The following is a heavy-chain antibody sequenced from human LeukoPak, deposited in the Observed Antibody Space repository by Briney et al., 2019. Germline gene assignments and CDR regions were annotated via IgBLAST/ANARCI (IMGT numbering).Heavy chain of an antibody. Sequence: GGSLRLSCTASGFIFSTYAMHWVRQAPGKGLEWLALISFDGSNKYYADSVKGRFTISRDNSKNTLHLQMNSLRPEDTAVYYCARDSCGGCCYDAFDIWGQGTMVTVSS. D-gene: IGHD2-15*01. J-gene: IGHJ3*02. CDR3: ARDSCGGCCYDAFDI. V-gene: IGHV3-30*04. CDR2: ISFDGSNK. CDR1: GFIFSTYA.